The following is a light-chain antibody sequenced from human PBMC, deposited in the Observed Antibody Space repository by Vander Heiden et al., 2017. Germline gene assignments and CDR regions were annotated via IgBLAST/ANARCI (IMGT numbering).Light chain of an antibody. J-gene: IGKJ2*01. CDR3: QHYNS. Sequence: DIQMTQYPSPLSASVGDRETISRRATQSFSAWVAWYQQKSGKAPKLLIYKTSTVETGIPTRFSAAGSGPEFHLTISSLQPDDFATYYCQHYNSFGQGTKLQI. CDR1: QSFSAW. CDR2: KTS. V-gene: IGKV1-5*03.